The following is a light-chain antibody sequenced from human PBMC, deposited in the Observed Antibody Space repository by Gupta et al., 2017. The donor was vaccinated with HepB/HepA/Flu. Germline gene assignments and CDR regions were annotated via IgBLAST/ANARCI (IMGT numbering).Light chain of an antibody. CDR2: AAS. V-gene: IGKV1-39*01. CDR1: QSIGTF. Sequence: DIQMPQSPSSLSASVRDRITITCRASQSIGTFLNWYQQKPGKAPNLLIHAASSLRSGVPSRFSGSGSETDFTLTISRLEPDDFATYYCRQRFTTPLTFGGGTKVDVK. CDR3: RQRFTTPLT. J-gene: IGKJ4*01.